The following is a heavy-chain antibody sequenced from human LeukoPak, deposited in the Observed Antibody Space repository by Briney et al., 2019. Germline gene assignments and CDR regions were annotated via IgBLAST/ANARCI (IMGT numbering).Heavy chain of an antibody. V-gene: IGHV3-9*01. J-gene: IGHJ3*02. Sequence: RTGGSLRLSCAASGFTFDDYAMHWVRQAPGKGLEWVSGISWNSGSIGYADSVKGRFTISRDNAKNSLYLQMNSLRAEDTALYYCAKSVEWLRVDGEWDAFDIWGQGTMVTVSS. D-gene: IGHD5-12*01. CDR3: AKSVEWLRVDGEWDAFDI. CDR1: GFTFDDYA. CDR2: ISWNSGSI.